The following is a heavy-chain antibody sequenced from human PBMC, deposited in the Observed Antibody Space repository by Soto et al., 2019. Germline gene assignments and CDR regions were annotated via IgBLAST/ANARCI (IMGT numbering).Heavy chain of an antibody. CDR1: GFTISNSV. D-gene: IGHD6-13*01. Sequence: EVPVLESGGTLVQPGGSLRLSCVVSGFTISNSVMYWVRQAPGKGLEWISAIRGTDGQTYYADSVKGRFAISRDTSKNTLSLLMNSLRVDDTAIYYCAKLGVRIATTGTDYWGQGTLVTVSS. CDR2: IRGTDGQT. CDR3: AKLGVRIATTGTDY. V-gene: IGHV3-23*01. J-gene: IGHJ4*02.